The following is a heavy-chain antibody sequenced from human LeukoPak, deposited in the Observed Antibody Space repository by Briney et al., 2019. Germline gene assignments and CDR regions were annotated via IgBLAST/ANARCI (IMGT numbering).Heavy chain of an antibody. CDR1: GFTFSSYG. Sequence: GRSLRLSCAASGFTFSSYGMHWVRQAPGKGLEWVAVIWYVGSNKYYADSVKGRFTISRDNSKNTLYLQMNSLRAEDTAVYYCARDLGSGSYYKLDYWGQGTLVTVSS. CDR3: ARDLGSGSYYKLDY. D-gene: IGHD1-26*01. CDR2: IWYVGSNK. V-gene: IGHV3-33*01. J-gene: IGHJ4*02.